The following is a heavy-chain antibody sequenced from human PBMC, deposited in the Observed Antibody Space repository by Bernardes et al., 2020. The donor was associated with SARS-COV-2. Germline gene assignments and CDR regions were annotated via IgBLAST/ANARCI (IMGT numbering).Heavy chain of an antibody. D-gene: IGHD2-2*01. Sequence: GGSLRLSCAASGFTFSSYAMHWVRQAPGKGLEYVSAISSNGGSTYYANSVKGRFTISRDNSKNTLYLQMGSLRAEDMAVYYCARGIGYCSSTSCSNWFDPWGQGTLVTVSS. CDR3: ARGIGYCSSTSCSNWFDP. CDR2: ISSNGGST. V-gene: IGHV3-64*01. J-gene: IGHJ5*02. CDR1: GFTFSSYA.